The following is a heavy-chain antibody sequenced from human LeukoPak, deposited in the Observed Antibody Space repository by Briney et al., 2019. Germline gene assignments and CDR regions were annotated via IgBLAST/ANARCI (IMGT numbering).Heavy chain of an antibody. Sequence: GASVKVSCKASGYTFTSYGITWVRQAPGQGLEWMGWISPYNGNTNYVQKLQGRVTTTTDISTSTAYMELRSLRSDDTAVYYCARDQGGDYRYYYYYYMDVWGKGTTVTVSS. V-gene: IGHV1-18*01. D-gene: IGHD4-17*01. CDR3: ARDQGGDYRYYYYYYMDV. CDR1: GYTFTSYG. J-gene: IGHJ6*03. CDR2: ISPYNGNT.